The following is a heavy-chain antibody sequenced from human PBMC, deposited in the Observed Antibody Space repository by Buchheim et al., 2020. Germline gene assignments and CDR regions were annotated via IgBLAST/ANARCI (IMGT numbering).Heavy chain of an antibody. CDR3: ARAFESFMGFGELLPPTFDY. D-gene: IGHD3-10*01. CDR1: GGSISSGGYY. Sequence: QVQLQESGPGLVKPSQTLSLTCTVSGGSISSGGYYWSWIRQHPGKGLEWIGYLYYSGSTYYNPSLKSRVTISVDTSKNQFSLKLSSVTAADTAVYYCARAFESFMGFGELLPPTFDYWGQGTL. J-gene: IGHJ4*02. CDR2: LYYSGST. V-gene: IGHV4-31*03.